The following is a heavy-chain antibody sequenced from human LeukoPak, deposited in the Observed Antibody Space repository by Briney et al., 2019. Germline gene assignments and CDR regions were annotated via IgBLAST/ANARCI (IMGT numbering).Heavy chain of an antibody. J-gene: IGHJ4*02. CDR3: AKAAGSPPTYYDILTGYASPSYFDY. CDR1: GFTFTDYY. D-gene: IGHD3-9*01. Sequence: KPGGSLRLSCSASGFTFTDYYMSWIRQAPGKGLEWVSYISPSGTVIYYGDSVKGRFTISRDNAKKSLYLQMNSLRAEDTALYYCAKAAGSPPTYYDILTGYASPSYFDYWGQGTLVTVSS. V-gene: IGHV3-11*01. CDR2: ISPSGTVI.